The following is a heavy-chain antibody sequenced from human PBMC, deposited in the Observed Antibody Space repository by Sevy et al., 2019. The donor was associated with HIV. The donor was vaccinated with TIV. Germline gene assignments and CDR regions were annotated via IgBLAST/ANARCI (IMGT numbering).Heavy chain of an antibody. CDR3: ARHRPGLGATGPFDY. Sequence: SETLCLTCTVSGGSISSSSYYWGWIRQPPGKGLEWIGSIYYSGSTYYNPSLKSRVTISVDTSKNQFSLKLSSVTAADTAVYYCARHRPGLGATGPFDYWGQGTLVTVSS. D-gene: IGHD1-26*01. CDR2: IYYSGST. V-gene: IGHV4-39*01. J-gene: IGHJ4*02. CDR1: GGSISSSSYY.